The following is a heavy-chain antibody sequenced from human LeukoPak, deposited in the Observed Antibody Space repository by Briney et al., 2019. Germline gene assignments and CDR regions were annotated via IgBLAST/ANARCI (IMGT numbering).Heavy chain of an antibody. CDR3: ARGGTTYFSGSGTHP. V-gene: IGHV4-34*01. D-gene: IGHD3-10*01. Sequence: PSETLSLTCGASGGSFSGFFWTWIRQSPGRGLEWIGEINRRGTTYYNPSLESRLAISLDTSRNQFFLNLTSVTAADTAVYFCARGGTTYFSGSGTHPWGQGTLVTVSS. CDR2: INRRGTT. J-gene: IGHJ5*02. CDR1: GGSFSGFF.